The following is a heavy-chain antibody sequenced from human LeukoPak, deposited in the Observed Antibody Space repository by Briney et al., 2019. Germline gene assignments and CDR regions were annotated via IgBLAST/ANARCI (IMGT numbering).Heavy chain of an antibody. V-gene: IGHV3-66*01. J-gene: IGHJ5*02. CDR2: IYSGDTT. CDR1: EFSVNNNY. D-gene: IGHD4-17*01. CDR3: VREFYGP. Sequence: GGSLRLSCTASEFSVNNNYISWVRQAPGRGLEWVSVIYSGDTTFYADSVKDRFTISRDNSKNTVYLQMNNLGGEDTAMYYCVREFYGPWGQGTLVTVSS.